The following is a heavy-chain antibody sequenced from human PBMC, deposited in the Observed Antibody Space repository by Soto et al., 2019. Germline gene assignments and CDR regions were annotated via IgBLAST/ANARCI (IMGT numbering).Heavy chain of an antibody. CDR2: IYHTGNA. CDR1: VDSISNSRFY. Sequence: SDTLSLSCSVSVDSISNSRFYCAWIRKPPWVGLELIGSIYHTGNAYYNPSLKSRVTIFVDTSKNQFSLKLTSVTAADTALYYCARDYFDSSDYTTNWFDPWGQGALVTVS. V-gene: IGHV4-39*01. J-gene: IGHJ5*02. D-gene: IGHD3-22*01. CDR3: ARDYFDSSDYTTNWFDP.